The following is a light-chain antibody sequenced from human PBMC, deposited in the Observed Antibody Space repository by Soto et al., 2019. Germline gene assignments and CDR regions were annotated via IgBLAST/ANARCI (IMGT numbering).Light chain of an antibody. CDR3: CSYTSSRTYV. CDR2: EVT. V-gene: IGLV2-14*01. J-gene: IGLJ1*01. CDR1: SSDIGDYNY. Sequence: QSVLTQPASVSGSPGQSITISCTGTSSDIGDYNYVSWYQQHPGKAPKLMIYEVTNRPSGVSNRFSGSKSGNTASLTISGLQAEDEADYYCCSYTSSRTYVFGTGTKVTVL.